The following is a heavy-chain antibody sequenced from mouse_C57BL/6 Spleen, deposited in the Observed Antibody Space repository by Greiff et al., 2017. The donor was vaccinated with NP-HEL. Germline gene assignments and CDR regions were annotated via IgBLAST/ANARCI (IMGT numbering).Heavy chain of an antibody. V-gene: IGHV5-17*01. CDR1: GFTFSDYG. CDR2: ISSGSSTI. Sequence: DVQLVESGGGLVKPGGSLKLSCAASGFTFSDYGMHWVRQAPEKGLEWVAYISSGSSTIYYADTVKGRFTISRDNSKNTLFLQMTSLRSEDTAMYYCARKTTVVGYAMDYWGQGTSVTVAS. D-gene: IGHD1-1*01. J-gene: IGHJ4*01. CDR3: ARKTTVVGYAMDY.